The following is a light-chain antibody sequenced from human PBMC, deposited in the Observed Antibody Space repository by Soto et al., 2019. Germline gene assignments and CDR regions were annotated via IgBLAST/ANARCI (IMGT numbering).Light chain of an antibody. Sequence: QSVLTQPPSVSGAPGQRVTISCIGSSSNIGAGYDAQWYQQLPGTAPKPLIYGNNNRPSGVPDRFSGSKSGTSASLAITGLQAEDEADYYCCSSAGTYTPVFGGGTKLTVL. V-gene: IGLV1-40*01. CDR1: SSNIGAGYD. J-gene: IGLJ3*02. CDR2: GNN. CDR3: CSSAGTYTPV.